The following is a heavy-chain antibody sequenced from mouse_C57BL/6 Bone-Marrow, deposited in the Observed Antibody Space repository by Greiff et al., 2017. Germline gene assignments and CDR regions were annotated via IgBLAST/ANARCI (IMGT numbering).Heavy chain of an antibody. CDR3: ARDESYYYGHWYFDV. CDR1: GYSITSGYY. Sequence: ESGPGLVKPSQSLSLTCSVTGYSITSGYYWNWIRQFPGNKLEWMGYISYDGSTNYNPSLKNRISITRDTSKNQFFLKLNSVTTEDTATYYGARDESYYYGHWYFDVWGTGTTVTVSS. D-gene: IGHD1-1*01. CDR2: ISYDGST. V-gene: IGHV3-6*01. J-gene: IGHJ1*03.